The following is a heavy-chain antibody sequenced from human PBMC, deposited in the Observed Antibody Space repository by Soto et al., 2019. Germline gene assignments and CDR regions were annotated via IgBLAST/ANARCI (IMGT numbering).Heavy chain of an antibody. V-gene: IGHV1-58*01. CDR3: AAVFGGKAMVRGVTYPVDYFDY. Sequence: GASVKVSCKASGFTFTSSAVQWVRQARGQRLEWIGWIVVGSGNTNYAQKFQERVTITRDMSTSTAYMELSSLRSEDTAVYYCAAVFGGKAMVRGVTYPVDYFDYWGQGTLVTVSS. J-gene: IGHJ4*02. CDR2: IVVGSGNT. CDR1: GFTFTSSA. D-gene: IGHD3-10*01.